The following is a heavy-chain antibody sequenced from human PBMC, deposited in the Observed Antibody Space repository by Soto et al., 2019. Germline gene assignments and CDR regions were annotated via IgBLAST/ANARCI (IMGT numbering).Heavy chain of an antibody. D-gene: IGHD3-3*01. Sequence: PSETLSLTCTVSGGSISSGGYYWSWIRQHPGKGLEWIGYIYYSGSTYYNPSLKSRVTISVDTSKNQFSLKLSSVTAADTAVYYCAREVASSYYDFWSGYYRIYYYYYYMDVWGKGTTVTVSS. CDR3: AREVASSYYDFWSGYYRIYYYYYYMDV. CDR1: GGSISSGGYY. V-gene: IGHV4-31*03. CDR2: IYYSGST. J-gene: IGHJ6*03.